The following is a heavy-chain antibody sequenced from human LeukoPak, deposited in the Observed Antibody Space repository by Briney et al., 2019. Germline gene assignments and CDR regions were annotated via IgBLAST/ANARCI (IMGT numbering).Heavy chain of an antibody. CDR2: IRSKAYGGTT. CDR1: GFTFGDYA. CDR3: TRDGAQQLVLVIHFDY. D-gene: IGHD6-6*01. Sequence: GSLRLSCRASGFTFGDYAMSWFRQAPGKGLEWVGFIRSKAYGGTTEYAASVKGRFTISRDDSKSIAYLQMNSLKTEDTAVYYCTRDGAQQLVLVIHFDYWGQGTLVTVSS. V-gene: IGHV3-49*03. J-gene: IGHJ4*02.